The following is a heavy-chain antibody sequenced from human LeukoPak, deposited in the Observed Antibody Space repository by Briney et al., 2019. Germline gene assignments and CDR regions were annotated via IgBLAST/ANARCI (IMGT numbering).Heavy chain of an antibody. J-gene: IGHJ4*02. V-gene: IGHV3-23*01. CDR2: ISDSGGST. CDR3: AKRRVSGSPSKFDY. D-gene: IGHD6-6*01. CDR1: GFTFSSYA. Sequence: PGGSLRLSCAASGFTFSSYAMSWVRQAPGKGLEWVSGISDSGGSTYYADSVKGRFTISRDNSKNSLYLQMNSLRAEDTAIYYCAKRRVSGSPSKFDYWGQGTLVTVSS.